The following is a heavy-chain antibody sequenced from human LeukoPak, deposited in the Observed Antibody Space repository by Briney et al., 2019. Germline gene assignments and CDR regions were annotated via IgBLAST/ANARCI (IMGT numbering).Heavy chain of an antibody. CDR1: GYTFTSYG. J-gene: IGHJ4*02. V-gene: IGHV1-18*01. CDR3: AASTMGRGVEVFDC. Sequence: ASVKVSCKASGYTFTSYGISWVRHAPEQGLEWMGWISAYNGNTNYAQKLQDRLTMTTDTSTSTAYMELSSLRSDDTAVYYCAASTMGRGVEVFDCWGQAPLVTVSS. D-gene: IGHD3-10*01. CDR2: ISAYNGNT.